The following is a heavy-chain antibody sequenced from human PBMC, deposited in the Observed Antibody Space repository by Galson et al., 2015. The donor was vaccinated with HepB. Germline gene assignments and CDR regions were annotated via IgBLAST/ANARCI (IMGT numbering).Heavy chain of an antibody. J-gene: IGHJ6*03. CDR3: ARDAGSMDRYYYYMDV. CDR1: GGSFSNYA. D-gene: IGHD2-2*03. V-gene: IGHV1-69*13. Sequence: SVKVSCKASGGSFSNYAITWVRQAPGQGLEWMGGIVPMFGTADYAQKFRGRVTITADESTDTAYMELTSLRSGDTAVYFCARDAGSMDRYYYYMDVWGKGTTVTVS. CDR2: IVPMFGTA.